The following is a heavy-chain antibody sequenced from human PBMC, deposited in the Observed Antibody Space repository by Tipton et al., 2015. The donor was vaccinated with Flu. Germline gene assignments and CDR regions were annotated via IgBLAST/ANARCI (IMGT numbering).Heavy chain of an antibody. J-gene: IGHJ4*02. D-gene: IGHD6-13*01. Sequence: SLRLSCAASGFTFSSYVMNWVRQVPGKGLEWVSAISGSGTSTYYADSVKGRSTISRDSSKSTLYLQMNSLRAEDTAVYYCAKDSSYSTSWYDFDYWGQGTLVTVSS. CDR1: GFTFSSYV. CDR3: AKDSSYSTSWYDFDY. CDR2: ISGSGTST. V-gene: IGHV3-23*01.